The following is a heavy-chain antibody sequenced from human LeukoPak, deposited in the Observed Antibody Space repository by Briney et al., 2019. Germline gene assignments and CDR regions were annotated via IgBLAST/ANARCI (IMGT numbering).Heavy chain of an antibody. CDR3: ARDRKYYYHMDV. CDR1: GGSISSGTYY. Sequence: SETLSLTCTISGGSISSGTYYWGWIRQPPGKGLEWIGSIYHSGSTYYNPSLKSRVTISVDTSKNQFSLRLSSLTAADTSLYYCARDRKYYYHMDVWGKGTTVTVSS. CDR2: IYHSGST. D-gene: IGHD1-14*01. V-gene: IGHV4-39*07. J-gene: IGHJ6*03.